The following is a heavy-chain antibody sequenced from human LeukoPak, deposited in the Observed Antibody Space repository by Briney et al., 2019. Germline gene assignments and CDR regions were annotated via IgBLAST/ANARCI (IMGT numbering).Heavy chain of an antibody. CDR3: ARAFGDSSGYYSYYYYYGMDV. D-gene: IGHD3-22*01. CDR2: INPNRGGT. CDR1: GYTFTGYY. Sequence: ASLKVSCKASGYTFTGYYMHCVRQTPGQGLEWMGWINPNRGGTNYAQKFQGRVTMTRETSISTAYMELSRLRSDDTAVYYCARAFGDSSGYYSYYYYYGMDVWGQGTTVTVSS. J-gene: IGHJ6*02. V-gene: IGHV1-2*02.